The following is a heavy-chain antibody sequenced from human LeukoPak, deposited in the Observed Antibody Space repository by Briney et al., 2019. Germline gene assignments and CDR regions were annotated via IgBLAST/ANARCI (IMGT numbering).Heavy chain of an antibody. CDR2: IDPSDSYT. CDR1: AYSFTSYW. J-gene: IGHJ4*02. CDR3: ASTGYCSSTSCYGIDY. D-gene: IGHD2-2*01. Sequence: GESLRISCKGSAYSFTSYWIGWVRQMPGKGLEWMGRIDPSDSYTNYSPSFQGHVTISADKSISTAYLQWSSLKTSDTAMYYCASTGYCSSTSCYGIDYWGQGTLVTVSS. V-gene: IGHV5-10-1*01.